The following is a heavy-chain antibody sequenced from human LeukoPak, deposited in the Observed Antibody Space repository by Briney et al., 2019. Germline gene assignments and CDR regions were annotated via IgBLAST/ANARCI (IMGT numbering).Heavy chain of an antibody. D-gene: IGHD5-12*01. V-gene: IGHV4-38-2*02. CDR3: ARDGGSGYATYDYMDV. J-gene: IGHJ6*03. CDR1: VYSISSVFY. Sequence: PSETLSLTCPVSVYSISSVFYWGWIRQPPGKGLEWIGSIYHSGTTYYNPSLKSRVTISVDTSKNQFSLKLNSVTAAETAVYYCARDGGSGYATYDYMDVWGKGTTVTVSS. CDR2: IYHSGTT.